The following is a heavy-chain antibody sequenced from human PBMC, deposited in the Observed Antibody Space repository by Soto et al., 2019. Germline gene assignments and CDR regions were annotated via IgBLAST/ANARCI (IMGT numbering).Heavy chain of an antibody. J-gene: IGHJ4*02. V-gene: IGHV3-33*01. Sequence: GGALRLSCAASGVTFSSYGMHWVRQAPGKGLEWVAGIWYDGSSKYYADSVKGRFTISRDNSKNTLYLQMNIRIAEDTAVYYCATPHITMVRGVQIDYWGQGTLVTVSS. CDR2: IWYDGSSK. CDR3: ATPHITMVRGVQIDY. D-gene: IGHD3-10*01. CDR1: GVTFSSYG.